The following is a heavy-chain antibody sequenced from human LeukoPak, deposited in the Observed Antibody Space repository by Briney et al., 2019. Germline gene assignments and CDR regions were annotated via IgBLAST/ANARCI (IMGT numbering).Heavy chain of an antibody. CDR1: GASITSGDYS. J-gene: IGHJ4*02. D-gene: IGHD5-12*01. CDR3: ARGVGALGYEFDY. CDR2: IYHTGHT. V-gene: IGHV4-30-2*01. Sequence: SQTLSLTCAVSGASITSGDYSWNWMRQPPGKGLEWIGYIYHTGHTYYNPSLRSRVTISIDTSKNQFSLKLSSVTAADTAVYYCARGVGALGYEFDYWGQGTLVTVSS.